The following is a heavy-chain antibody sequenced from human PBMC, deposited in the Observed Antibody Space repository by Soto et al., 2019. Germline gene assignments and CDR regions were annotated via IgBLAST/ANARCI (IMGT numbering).Heavy chain of an antibody. D-gene: IGHD6-25*01. CDR3: ARRQGASAGRFGS. CDR2: IFWADDK. J-gene: IGHJ4*02. CDR1: WFSLRATGMG. V-gene: IGHV2-5*02. Sequence: QLTLKASGPTLVKPTQTLTLTCTFYWFSLRATGMGVAWIRQHPGKALQWLALIFWADDKRYSASLKSRLAITEDSLKNQVVLTMTNMGPADTATYYCARRQGASAGRFGSWGQGPLVTVSS.